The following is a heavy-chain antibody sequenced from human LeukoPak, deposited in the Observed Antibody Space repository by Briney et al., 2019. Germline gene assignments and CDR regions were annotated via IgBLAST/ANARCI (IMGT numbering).Heavy chain of an antibody. CDR1: GYTFTGYY. J-gene: IGHJ5*02. CDR3: ARAVPAPPGWFDP. D-gene: IGHD2-2*01. CDR2: INPNSGGT. Sequence: GASVKVSCKASGYTFTGYYMHWVRQAPGQGLEWMGWINPNSGGTNYAQKFQGRVTMTRDTSISTAYMELSRLRSDDTAVYYCARAVPAPPGWFDPWGQGTLVTVSS. V-gene: IGHV1-2*02.